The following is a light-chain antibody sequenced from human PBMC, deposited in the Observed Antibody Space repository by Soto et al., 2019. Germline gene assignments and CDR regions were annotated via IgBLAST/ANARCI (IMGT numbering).Light chain of an antibody. V-gene: IGKV3-11*01. J-gene: IGKJ2*01. CDR2: DTS. CDR3: QQRSTWPPGYT. Sequence: DNVLTQSPGTLSLSPGERATLSCRASQSLSTYVAWYQQKPGQAPRLLIYDTSKRATGVPTRFSGSGSGPDCTLTISSLEPEDFALYYCQQRSTWPPGYTFGQGTKLEIK. CDR1: QSLSTY.